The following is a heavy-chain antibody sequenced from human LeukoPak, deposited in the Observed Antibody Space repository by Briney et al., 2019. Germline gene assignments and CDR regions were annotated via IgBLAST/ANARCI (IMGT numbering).Heavy chain of an antibody. CDR1: GYTFTGYY. V-gene: IGHV1-2*02. Sequence: ASVKVSCKASGYTFTGYYMHWVRQAPGQGLEWMGWINPNSGGTNYAQKFQGRVTMTRDTSISTAYMELSRLRSDDTAVCYCARDLEWLLYPSAYYYYYGMDVWGQGTTVTVSS. CDR3: ARDLEWLLYPSAYYYYYGMDV. J-gene: IGHJ6*02. CDR2: INPNSGGT. D-gene: IGHD3-3*01.